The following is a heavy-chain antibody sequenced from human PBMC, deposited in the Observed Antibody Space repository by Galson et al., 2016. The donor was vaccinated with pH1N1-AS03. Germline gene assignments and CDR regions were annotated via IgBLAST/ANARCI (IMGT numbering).Heavy chain of an antibody. V-gene: IGHV2-5*01. CDR2: IYWNDDK. J-gene: IGHJ4*02. Sequence: ALVKPTQTLTLTCTFSGFSLATNGTGVGWIRQPPGEALEWLALIYWNDDKRYSPSLKNRLTITKDTSKSQVVLTLTNADPVDTATYYCAHPVYTIFGVVPTQPCYFDYWGQGSLVTVSS. CDR1: GFSLATNGTG. CDR3: AHPVYTIFGVVPTQPCYFDY. D-gene: IGHD3-3*01.